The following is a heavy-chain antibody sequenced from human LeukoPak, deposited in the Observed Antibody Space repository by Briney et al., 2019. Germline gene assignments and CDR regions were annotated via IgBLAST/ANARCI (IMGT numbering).Heavy chain of an antibody. Sequence: GGSLRLSCAASGFTFSSYAMSWVRQAPGKGLEWVSGISGSSGSIYYADSVKGRFTISRDNSENTLYLQMNSLRAEDTAVYYCAKDVWRPAAGSSLFQHWGKGPLVPVSS. CDR2: ISGSSGSI. CDR3: AKDVWRPAAGSSLFQH. D-gene: IGHD6-13*01. J-gene: IGHJ1*01. CDR1: GFTFSSYA. V-gene: IGHV3-23*01.